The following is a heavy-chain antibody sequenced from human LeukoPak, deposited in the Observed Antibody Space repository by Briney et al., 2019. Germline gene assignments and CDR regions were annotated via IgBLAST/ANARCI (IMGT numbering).Heavy chain of an antibody. CDR2: IYYSGST. D-gene: IGHD5-18*01. V-gene: IGHV4-39*07. Sequence: SETLSLTCTVSGGSISSSSYYWGWIRQPPGKGLEWIGSIYYSGSTYYNPSLKSRVTISVDTSKNQFSLKLSSVTAADTAVYYCARGYSYGLANWFDPWGQGTLVTVSS. J-gene: IGHJ5*02. CDR3: ARGYSYGLANWFDP. CDR1: GGSISSSSYY.